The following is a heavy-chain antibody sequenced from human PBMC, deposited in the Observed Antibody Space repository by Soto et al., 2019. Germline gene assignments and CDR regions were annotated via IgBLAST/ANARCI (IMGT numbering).Heavy chain of an antibody. CDR2: ISGSGGST. CDR1: GFTFSSYA. V-gene: IGHV3-23*01. J-gene: IGHJ4*02. Sequence: EVQLLESGGGLVQPGGSLRLSCAASGFTFSSYAMSWVRQAPGKGLEWVSAISGSGGSTYYADSVKGRFTISRDNSKNTLYLQMNSLRAEDTAVYYCAASALRFLEWLSPFDYWGQGTLVTVSS. CDR3: AASALRFLEWLSPFDY. D-gene: IGHD3-3*01.